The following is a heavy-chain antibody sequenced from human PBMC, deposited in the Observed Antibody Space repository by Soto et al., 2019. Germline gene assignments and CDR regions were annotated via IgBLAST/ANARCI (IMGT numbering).Heavy chain of an antibody. CDR3: ASGRDGYNYGSDN. CDR1: GFTFSSYG. Sequence: PGGSLRLSCAASGFTFSSYGMHWVRQAPGKGLEWVAVISYDGSNKYYADSVKGRFTISRDNSKNTLYLQMNSLTAEDTAVYYCASGRDGYNYGSDNWGQGTLVTVSS. CDR2: ISYDGSNK. D-gene: IGHD5-12*01. J-gene: IGHJ4*02. V-gene: IGHV3-30*03.